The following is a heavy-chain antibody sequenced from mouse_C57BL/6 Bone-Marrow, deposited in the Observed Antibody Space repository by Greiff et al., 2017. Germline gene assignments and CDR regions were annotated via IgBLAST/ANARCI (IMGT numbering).Heavy chain of an antibody. J-gene: IGHJ2*01. CDR2: IWSGGST. Sequence: QVQLQQSGPGLVQPSQSLSITCTVSGFSLTSYGVHWVRQSPGKGLEWLGVIWSGGSTDCNAAFISRLSISKDNSKSHVFFKMNSLQADDTAIYYWARKGLGVYYFDYWGQGTTLTVSS. V-gene: IGHV2-2*01. D-gene: IGHD3-3*01. CDR1: GFSLTSYG. CDR3: ARKGLGVYYFDY.